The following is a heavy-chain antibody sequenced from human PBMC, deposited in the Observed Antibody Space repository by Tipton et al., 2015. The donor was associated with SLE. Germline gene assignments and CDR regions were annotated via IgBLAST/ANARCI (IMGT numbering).Heavy chain of an antibody. D-gene: IGHD7-27*01. CDR1: GLSMTTRPW. CDR2: VHHTGGN. J-gene: IGHJ4*02. V-gene: IGHV4-4*02. Sequence: TLSLTCSVAGLSMTTRPWWTWVRQPPGKGLEWVGEVHHTGGNNYNPSLKSRVTISLDTSKNQFSLKLSSVTAADTAVYYCAREPGPYWGQGTLVTVSS. CDR3: AREPGPY.